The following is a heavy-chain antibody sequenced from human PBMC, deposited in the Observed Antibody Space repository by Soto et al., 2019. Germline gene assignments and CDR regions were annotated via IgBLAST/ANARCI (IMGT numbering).Heavy chain of an antibody. V-gene: IGHV1-69*12. Sequence: QVQLVQSGAEVKKPWYSVKVSCKASGGTFSSYAIRWVRQAHGQGLEWMGGVTPLFGAADYAQTFQGRVTITADESTSIAYMALSSLSSQDTALDSCARDGIADRPIAWFYPWGQGTLVTVSS. D-gene: IGHD6-6*01. J-gene: IGHJ5*02. CDR3: ARDGIADRPIAWFYP. CDR2: VTPLFGAA. CDR1: GGTFSSYA.